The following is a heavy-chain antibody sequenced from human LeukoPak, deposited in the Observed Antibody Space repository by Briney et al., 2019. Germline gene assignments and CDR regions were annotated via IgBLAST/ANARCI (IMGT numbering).Heavy chain of an antibody. CDR2: ISAYNGHT. J-gene: IGHJ4*02. D-gene: IGHD3-3*01. CDR1: GYTFTSYG. V-gene: IGHV1-18*01. CDR3: ARNRYYDFWSGYSD. Sequence: ASVKVSCKASGYTFTSYGISWVRQAPGQGLEWMGWISAYNGHTNYAQKLQGRVTMTTDTSTSTAYMELRSLRSDDTAVYYCARNRYYDFWSGYSDWGQGTLVTVCS.